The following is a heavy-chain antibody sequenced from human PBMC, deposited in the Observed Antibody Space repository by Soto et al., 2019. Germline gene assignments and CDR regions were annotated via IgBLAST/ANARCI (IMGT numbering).Heavy chain of an antibody. D-gene: IGHD1-26*01. CDR2: IWYDGSNK. Sequence: GGSLRLSCAASGFTFSSYGMHWVRQAPGKGLEWVAVIWYDGSNKYYADSVKGRFTISRDNSKNTLYLQMNSLRAEDTAVYYCARVNPNSGSYHGIDYWGQGTLVTVSS. V-gene: IGHV3-33*01. J-gene: IGHJ4*02. CDR3: ARVNPNSGSYHGIDY. CDR1: GFTFSSYG.